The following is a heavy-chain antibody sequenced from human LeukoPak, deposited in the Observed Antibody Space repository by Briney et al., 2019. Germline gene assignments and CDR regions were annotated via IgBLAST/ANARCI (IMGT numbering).Heavy chain of an antibody. J-gene: IGHJ4*02. CDR3: ARRELVGYCSGGSCYLIGY. CDR1: GYTFTSYG. CDR2: ISAYNGNT. V-gene: IGHV1-18*01. Sequence: GASVKVSCKASGYTFTSYGISWVRQAPGQGLEWMGWISAYNGNTNYAQKLQGRVTMTTDTSTSTAYMELRSLRSDDTAVYYCARRELVGYCSGGSCYLIGYWGQGTLVTVSS. D-gene: IGHD2-15*01.